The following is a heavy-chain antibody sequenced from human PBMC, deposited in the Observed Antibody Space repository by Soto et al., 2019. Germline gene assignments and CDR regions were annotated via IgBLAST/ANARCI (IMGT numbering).Heavy chain of an antibody. J-gene: IGHJ4*02. CDR3: AKDQASGQGSFDS. Sequence: GGSLRLSCAASGFTFSSYSMNWVRQAPGKGPEWVSSISSSSSYIYYADSVKGRFTISRDNSKNTLFLQMNSLRADDTAVYYCAKDQASGQGSFDSWGQGTLVTVSS. V-gene: IGHV3-21*01. CDR2: ISSSSSYI. D-gene: IGHD2-15*01. CDR1: GFTFSSYS.